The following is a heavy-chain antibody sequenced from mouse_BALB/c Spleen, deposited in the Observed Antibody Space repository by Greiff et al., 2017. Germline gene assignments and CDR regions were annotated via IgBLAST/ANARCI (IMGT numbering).Heavy chain of an antibody. CDR1: GFTFSSYG. J-gene: IGHJ4*01. CDR2: INSNGGST. Sequence: EVHLVESGGGLVQPGGSLKLSCAASGFTFSSYGMSWVRQTPDKRLELVATINSNGGSTYYPDSVKGRFTISRDNAKNTLYLQMSSLKSEDTAMYYCARGGNYRAMDYWGQGTSVTVSS. D-gene: IGHD2-1*01. CDR3: ARGGNYRAMDY. V-gene: IGHV5-6-3*01.